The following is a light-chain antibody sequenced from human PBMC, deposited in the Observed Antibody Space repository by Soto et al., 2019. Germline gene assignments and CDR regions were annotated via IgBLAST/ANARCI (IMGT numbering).Light chain of an antibody. CDR2: DII. CDR1: SSDVGDYIF. V-gene: IGLV2-14*03. Sequence: QSALTQPASVSGSPGQSITISCTGTSSDVGDYIFVSWYQQHPGKAPKLMIYDIISRPSGVSNRFSGSKSGNTASLTISGLQAEDEADYYCVSFTTSRSYVFGTGTKLTVL. CDR3: VSFTTSRSYV. J-gene: IGLJ1*01.